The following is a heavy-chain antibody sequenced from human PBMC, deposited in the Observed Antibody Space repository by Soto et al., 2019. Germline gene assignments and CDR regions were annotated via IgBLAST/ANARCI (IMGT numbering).Heavy chain of an antibody. Sequence: SETLSLTCTVSGGSISSGGYYWSWIRQHPGKGLEWIGYIYYSGSTYYNPSLKSRVTISVDTSKNQFSLKLSSVTAADTAVYYCARHVDDFWSGPSLSGEMDVWGKGTTVTVSS. CDR3: ARHVDDFWSGPSLSGEMDV. CDR2: IYYSGST. V-gene: IGHV4-31*03. D-gene: IGHD3-3*01. CDR1: GGSISSGGYY. J-gene: IGHJ6*04.